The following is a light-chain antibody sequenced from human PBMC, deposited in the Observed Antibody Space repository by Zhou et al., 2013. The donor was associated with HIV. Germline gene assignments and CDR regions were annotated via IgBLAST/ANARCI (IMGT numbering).Light chain of an antibody. CDR2: GAS. Sequence: ETVLTQSPGTLSLSPGERATLSCRASQSVSNNFLAWYQQKPGQAPRLLIYGASSRVTGIPDRFSGSGSGTDFTLTITRLEPEDFAVYYCQQYGSSPWTFGQGTKVEIK. CDR1: QSVSNNF. J-gene: IGKJ1*01. V-gene: IGKV3-20*01. CDR3: QQYGSSPWT.